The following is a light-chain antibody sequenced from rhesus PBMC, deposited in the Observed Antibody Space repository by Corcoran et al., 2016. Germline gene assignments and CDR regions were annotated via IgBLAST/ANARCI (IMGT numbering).Light chain of an antibody. Sequence: IVMTQSPATLSLSPGERATLSCRASQSLNSYVAWYKQKPWQAPRLRIYGKSNRATGGPERLSGSRSGTDFTLIISSLEPEDVGIYYGQQYTNWRTFGQGTKVEIK. CDR3: QQYTNWRT. J-gene: IGKJ1*01. V-gene: IGKV3S9*01. CDR1: QSLNSY. CDR2: GKS.